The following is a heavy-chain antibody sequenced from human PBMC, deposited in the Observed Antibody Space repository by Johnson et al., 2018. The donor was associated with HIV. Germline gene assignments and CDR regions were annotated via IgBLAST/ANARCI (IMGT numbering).Heavy chain of an antibody. CDR3: GSEGFGELFNDAFDI. D-gene: IGHD3-10*01. CDR2: LFSGGTT. J-gene: IGHJ3*02. Sequence: VQVVESGGGLVQPGGSLRLSCAASGFTVSSYYMTWVRQAPGKGLEWVSVLFSGGTTYYADSVKGRFTISRDNSKNTLYLQMNSLRAEDTAVYYCGSEGFGELFNDAFDIWGQGTMVTVSS. CDR1: GFTVSSYY. V-gene: IGHV3-66*02.